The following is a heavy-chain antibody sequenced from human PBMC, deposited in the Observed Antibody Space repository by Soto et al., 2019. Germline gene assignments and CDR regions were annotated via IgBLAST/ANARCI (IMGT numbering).Heavy chain of an antibody. CDR2: IYYSGST. V-gene: IGHV4-59*01. Sequence: SETLSLTCTVSGGSISSYYWSWIRQPPGKGLEWIGYIYYSGSTNYNPSLKSRVTISVDTSKNQFSLKLSSVTAADTAVYYCARAWDPTGEYYYYYMDVWGKGTTVTVSS. CDR1: GGSISSYY. J-gene: IGHJ6*03. D-gene: IGHD3-16*01. CDR3: ARAWDPTGEYYYYYMDV.